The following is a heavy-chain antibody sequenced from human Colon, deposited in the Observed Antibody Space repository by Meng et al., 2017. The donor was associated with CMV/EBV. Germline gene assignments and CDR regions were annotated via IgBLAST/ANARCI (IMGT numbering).Heavy chain of an antibody. CDR1: GGTFSSYA. Sequence: SVKVSCEASGGTFSSYAISWVRQAPGQGLEWMGGIIPIFGTANYAQKFQGRVTITTDESTSTAYMELSSLRSEDTAVYYCARANLGHRSRTSGDLYYYGMDVWGQGTTVTVSS. D-gene: IGHD3-10*01. V-gene: IGHV1-69*05. CDR3: ARANLGHRSRTSGDLYYYGMDV. J-gene: IGHJ6*02. CDR2: IIPIFGTA.